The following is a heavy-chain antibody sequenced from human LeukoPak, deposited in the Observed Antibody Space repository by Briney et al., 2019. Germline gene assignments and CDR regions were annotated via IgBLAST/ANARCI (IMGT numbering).Heavy chain of an antibody. CDR3: ARDGGGNPHSTFSFDY. Sequence: GGSLRLSCAASGFTVSSNYMSWVRQAPGKGLEWVSVIYSGGSTYYADSVKGRFTISRDNSKNTLYLQMNSLRAEDTAVYYCARDGGGNPHSTFSFDYWGQGTPVTVSS. CDR2: IYSGGST. CDR1: GFTVSSNY. J-gene: IGHJ4*02. D-gene: IGHD2-15*01. V-gene: IGHV3-53*01.